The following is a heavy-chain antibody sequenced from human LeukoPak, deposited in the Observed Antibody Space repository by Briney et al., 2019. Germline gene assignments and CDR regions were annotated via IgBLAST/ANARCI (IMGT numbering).Heavy chain of an antibody. CDR3: ESTTGP. CDR1: GFSFSNYW. V-gene: IGHV3-7*01. J-gene: IGHJ5*02. Sequence: GGSLRHSCAASGFSFSNYWMRWVRQAPGKGLEWVATIKGDGNKKDYVDSVRGRFTVSIDNAKNSLYLQMSSLRVEDTAIYYCESTTGPWGQGTLVTVSS. D-gene: IGHD1-7*01. CDR2: IKGDGNKK.